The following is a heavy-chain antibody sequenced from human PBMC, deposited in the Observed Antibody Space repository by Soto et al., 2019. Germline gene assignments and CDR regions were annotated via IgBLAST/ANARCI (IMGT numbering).Heavy chain of an antibody. CDR3: AREPTSIAARPSLYGMEV. CDR1: GYTFTSYA. D-gene: IGHD6-6*01. J-gene: IGHJ6*02. Sequence: ASVKVSCKASGYTFTSYAMHWVRQAPGQRLEWMGWINAGNGNTKYSQKFQGRVTITRDTSASTAYMELSSLRSEDTAVYYCAREPTSIAARPSLYGMEVWGQGTTVTVSS. CDR2: INAGNGNT. V-gene: IGHV1-3*01.